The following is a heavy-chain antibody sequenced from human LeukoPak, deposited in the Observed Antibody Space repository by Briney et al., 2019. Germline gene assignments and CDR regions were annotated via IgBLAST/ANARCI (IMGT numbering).Heavy chain of an antibody. CDR3: VSYSNAWRH. D-gene: IGHD6-19*01. J-gene: IGHJ4*02. CDR1: GLTVRHAW. V-gene: IGHV3-15*01. CDR2: IKNKADGGTT. Sequence: GGSLRLSCAASGLTVRHAWMSWFRQAPGKGLDWVGRIKNKADGGTTDYAAPVKGRFTISRDDSKNTLYLQMNGLKAEDTGLYYCVSYSNAWRHWGQGTLVTVSS.